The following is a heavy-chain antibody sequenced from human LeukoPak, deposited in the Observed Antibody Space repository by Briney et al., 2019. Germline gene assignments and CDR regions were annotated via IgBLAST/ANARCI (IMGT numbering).Heavy chain of an antibody. D-gene: IGHD3-22*01. CDR3: ARVSSYDSSGYSDY. CDR2: IIPILGIA. Sequence: SVKVSCKASGGTFSSYAISWVRQAPGQGLEWMGRIIPILGIANYAQKFQGRVTITADKSTSTDYMELSSLRSEDTAVYYCARVSSYDSSGYSDYWGQGTMVTVSS. J-gene: IGHJ4*02. V-gene: IGHV1-69*04. CDR1: GGTFSSYA.